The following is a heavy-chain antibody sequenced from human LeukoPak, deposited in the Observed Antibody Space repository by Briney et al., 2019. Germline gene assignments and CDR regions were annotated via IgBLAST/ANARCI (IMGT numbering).Heavy chain of an antibody. CDR3: ATSLTGPLDY. CDR2: IRYDGSNK. D-gene: IGHD3-9*01. Sequence: GGSLRLSCAASGFTFSSYGMHWVRQAPGKGLEWVAFIRYDGSNKYFADSVKGRFTISRDNSKNTPYLQMNSLRAEDTAVYYCATSLTGPLDYWGQGTLVTVSS. CDR1: GFTFSSYG. V-gene: IGHV3-30*02. J-gene: IGHJ4*02.